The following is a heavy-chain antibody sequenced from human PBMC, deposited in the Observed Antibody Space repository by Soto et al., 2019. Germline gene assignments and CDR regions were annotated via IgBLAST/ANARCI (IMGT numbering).Heavy chain of an antibody. D-gene: IGHD3-10*01. CDR1: GGSISSYY. V-gene: IGHV4-59*01. CDR2: IYYSGST. Sequence: SETLSLTCTVSGGSISSYYWSWIQQPPGKGLEWIGDIYYSGSTNYNPSLKSRVTISVDTSKNQFSLKLSSVTAADTAVYYCARDENGEDAFDIWGQGTMVTVSS. CDR3: ARDENGEDAFDI. J-gene: IGHJ3*02.